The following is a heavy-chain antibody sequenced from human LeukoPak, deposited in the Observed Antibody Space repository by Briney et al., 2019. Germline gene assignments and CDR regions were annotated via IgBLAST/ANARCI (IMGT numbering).Heavy chain of an antibody. CDR3: ARAGIAAAYYYMDV. CDR1: GGSISSYY. D-gene: IGHD6-13*01. J-gene: IGHJ6*03. CDR2: IYYSGST. V-gene: IGHV4-59*01. Sequence: PSETLSLTCTVSGGSISSYYWNWIRQPPGEGLEWIGYIYYSGSTNYNPSLKSRVTISVDTSKNQFSLKLSSVTAADTAVYYCARAGIAAAYYYMDVWGRGTTVTVSS.